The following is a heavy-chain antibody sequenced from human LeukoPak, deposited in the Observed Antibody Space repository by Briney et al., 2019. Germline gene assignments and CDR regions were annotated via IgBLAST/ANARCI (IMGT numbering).Heavy chain of an antibody. V-gene: IGHV3-30*02. J-gene: IGHJ3*02. D-gene: IGHD3-9*01. CDR3: AKDGRYFDWLLGGYDAFDI. CDR1: GFTFSSYG. Sequence: GGSLRLSCAASGFTFSSYGMHWVRQAPGKGLEWVAFIRYDGSNKYYADSVKGRFTISRDNSKNTLYLQMNSLRAEDTAVYYCAKDGRYFDWLLGGYDAFDIWGQGQWSPSLQ. CDR2: IRYDGSNK.